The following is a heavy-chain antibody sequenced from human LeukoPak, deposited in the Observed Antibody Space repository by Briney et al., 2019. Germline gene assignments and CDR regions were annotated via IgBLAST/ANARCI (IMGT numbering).Heavy chain of an antibody. CDR3: ARYRVITNDYFDS. CDR1: GFTFGDYY. J-gene: IGHJ4*02. D-gene: IGHD3-16*01. V-gene: IGHV3-11*01. Sequence: NPWGSLRLYCAASGFTFGDYYMSWIRQAPGKGLEWVSYISNSGNTIKEADSVKGRFTISRANAQNSLFLQMKSLRAEDTAVYYCARYRVITNDYFDSWGQGTLVTVSS. CDR2: ISNSGNTI.